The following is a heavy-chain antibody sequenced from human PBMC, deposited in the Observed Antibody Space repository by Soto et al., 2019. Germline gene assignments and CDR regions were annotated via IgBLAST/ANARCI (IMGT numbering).Heavy chain of an antibody. CDR3: AKDRGRPDAFNI. V-gene: IGHV3-74*01. D-gene: IGHD3-10*01. J-gene: IGHJ3*02. CDR1: GYNFGGFW. CDR2: IDNGGTNT. Sequence: GGSLRLSCAGSGYNFGGFWMHCVRQAPGKGLVWVSRIDNGGTNTVYADAVKGRFTISRDNAKNTLYLQMNSLRAEDTAVYYCAKDRGRPDAFNIWGQGKMVTVSS.